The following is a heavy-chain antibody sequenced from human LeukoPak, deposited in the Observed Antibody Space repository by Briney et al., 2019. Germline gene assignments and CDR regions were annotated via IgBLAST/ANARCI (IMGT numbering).Heavy chain of an antibody. CDR2: IYHSGST. Sequence: PSETLSLTCTVSGGSISSGGYSWSWIRQPPGKGLEWIGYIYHSGSTYYNPSLKSRVTISVDRSKNQFSLKLSSVTAADTAVYYCARVTDDSRAFDIWGQGTMVTVSS. D-gene: IGHD2-15*01. V-gene: IGHV4-30-2*01. CDR1: GGSISSGGYS. CDR3: ARVTDDSRAFDI. J-gene: IGHJ3*02.